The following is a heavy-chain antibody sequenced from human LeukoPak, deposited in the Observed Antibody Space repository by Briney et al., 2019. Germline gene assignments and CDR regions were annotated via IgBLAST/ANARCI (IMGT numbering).Heavy chain of an antibody. D-gene: IGHD3-16*02. J-gene: IGHJ4*02. Sequence: GGSLRLSCAASGFTFSSYSMNWVRQAPGKGLEWVSSISSSSSYIYYADSVKGRFTISRDNAKNSLYLQMNSLRAEDTAVYYCARNMITFGGVITYWGQGTLVTVSS. CDR1: GFTFSSYS. CDR2: ISSSSSYI. V-gene: IGHV3-21*01. CDR3: ARNMITFGGVITY.